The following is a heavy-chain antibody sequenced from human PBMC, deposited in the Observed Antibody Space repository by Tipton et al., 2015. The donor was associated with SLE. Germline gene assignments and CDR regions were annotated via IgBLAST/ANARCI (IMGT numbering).Heavy chain of an antibody. D-gene: IGHD6-19*01. Sequence: TLSLTCSVSGGSISSGSYYWNWIRQPAGEGLEWIGRIYTSGSTNYNPSLRGRVTISLDTSKNQFSLELNSVTAAETAVYYCARVRKSSGWTFDYWGQGTLATVSS. CDR2: IYTSGST. J-gene: IGHJ4*02. V-gene: IGHV4-61*02. CDR3: ARVRKSSGWTFDY. CDR1: GGSISSGSYY.